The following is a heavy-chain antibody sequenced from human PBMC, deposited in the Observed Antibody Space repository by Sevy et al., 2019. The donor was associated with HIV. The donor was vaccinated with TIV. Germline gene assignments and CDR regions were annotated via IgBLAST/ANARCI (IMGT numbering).Heavy chain of an antibody. J-gene: IGHJ3*02. Sequence: GGSLRLSCEASGFTFNTYGMHWVRRAPGKGLEWVAVLCYDGTNTNYADSVKGRFTISRDNSKNTLYLQMNSLRGEDTAMYYCAKCKPPQWRMGNAFDIWGQGTRVTVSS. V-gene: IGHV3-33*06. CDR1: GFTFNTYG. D-gene: IGHD6-19*01. CDR3: AKCKPPQWRMGNAFDI. CDR2: LCYDGTNT.